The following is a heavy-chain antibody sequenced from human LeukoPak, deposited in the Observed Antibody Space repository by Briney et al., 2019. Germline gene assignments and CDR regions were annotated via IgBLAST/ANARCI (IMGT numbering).Heavy chain of an antibody. CDR1: GGSISSYY. CDR2: IYYSGST. V-gene: IGHV4-59*08. D-gene: IGHD3-10*02. CDR3: ARVQTASWIVRGHNWLDP. J-gene: IGHJ5*02. Sequence: KASETLSLTCTVSGGSISSYYWSWIRQPPGKGLEWVGYIYYSGSTNYNPSLKSRVTISVDTSKNQFSLKLSSVTATDTAVYYCARVQTASWIVRGHNWLDPWGQGTLVTVSS.